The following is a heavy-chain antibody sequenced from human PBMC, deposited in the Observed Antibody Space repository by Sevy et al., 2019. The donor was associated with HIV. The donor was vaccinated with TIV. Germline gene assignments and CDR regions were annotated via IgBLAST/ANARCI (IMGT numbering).Heavy chain of an antibody. CDR3: ASEGIPAGPDEREHRTAFDY. CDR2: IYPDNSDT. V-gene: IGHV5-51*01. D-gene: IGHD2-2*01. Sequence: GESLKISCKASGYSFTSYWIGWVRHMPGKGLEWMGIIYPDNSDTRYSPSFQGQVTMSADRSTSTAYLQWNSLKASDTAVYYCASEGIPAGPDEREHRTAFDYWGQGTLVTVSS. CDR1: GYSFTSYW. J-gene: IGHJ4*02.